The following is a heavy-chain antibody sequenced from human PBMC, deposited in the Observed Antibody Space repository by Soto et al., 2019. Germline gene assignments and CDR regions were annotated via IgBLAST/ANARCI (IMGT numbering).Heavy chain of an antibody. CDR1: GYTFTSYD. CDR3: ARRGLSSSSTFRYFYYGMDA. CDR2: MNPNSGNT. J-gene: IGHJ6*02. Sequence: QVQLVQSGAEVKKPGASVKVSCKASGYTFTSYDFNWVRQATGQGLEWMGWMNPNSGNTGYAQKFQGRVTMTRNTSISTAYMELSSLRSEDTALYYCARRGLSSSSTFRYFYYGMDAWGQGTTGTVSS. V-gene: IGHV1-8*01. D-gene: IGHD6-6*01.